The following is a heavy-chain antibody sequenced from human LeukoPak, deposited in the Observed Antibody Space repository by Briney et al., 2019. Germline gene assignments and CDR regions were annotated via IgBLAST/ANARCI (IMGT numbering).Heavy chain of an antibody. CDR2: MNSDGSST. D-gene: IGHD3-22*01. Sequence: GGSLRLSCAASGFTFTSHWMHWVRQAPGKGLVWVSRMNSDGSSTTYADSVKGRFTISRDNAKNTLYLQMNSLRVEDTAVYYCAREDSSGYYKFDYWGQGTLVTVSS. J-gene: IGHJ4*02. CDR3: AREDSSGYYKFDY. CDR1: GFTFTSHW. V-gene: IGHV3-74*01.